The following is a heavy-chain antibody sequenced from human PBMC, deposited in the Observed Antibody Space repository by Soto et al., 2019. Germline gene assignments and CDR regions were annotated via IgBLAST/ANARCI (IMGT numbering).Heavy chain of an antibody. V-gene: IGHV4-31*03. CDR3: ARVIAVAGTVGRIDY. Sequence: TLSLTCTVSVGSISSGGYYWSWILQHPGKGLEWIGYIYYSGSTYYNPSLKSRVTISVDTSKNQFSLKLSSVTAADTAVYYCARVIAVAGTVGRIDYWGQGTLVTVSS. CDR1: VGSISSGGYY. J-gene: IGHJ4*02. D-gene: IGHD6-19*01. CDR2: IYYSGST.